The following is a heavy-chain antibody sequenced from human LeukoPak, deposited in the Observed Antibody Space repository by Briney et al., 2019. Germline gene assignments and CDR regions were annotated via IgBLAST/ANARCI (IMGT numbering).Heavy chain of an antibody. V-gene: IGHV4-34*01. D-gene: IGHD2-15*01. Sequence: SETLSLTCAVYGGSFSGYYWSWIRQPPGKGLEWIGEINHSGSTNYNPSLKSRVTMSVDTSKNQFSLKLSSVTAADTAVYYCARRLLGYCSGGSCYSGYFQHWGQGTLVTVSS. CDR3: ARRLLGYCSGGSCYSGYFQH. CDR1: GGSFSGYY. J-gene: IGHJ1*01. CDR2: INHSGST.